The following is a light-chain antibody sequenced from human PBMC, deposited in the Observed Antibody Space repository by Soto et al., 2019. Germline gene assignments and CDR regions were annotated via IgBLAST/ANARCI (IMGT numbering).Light chain of an antibody. CDR1: SSNIGAGYD. Sequence: QLVLTQPPSVSGAPGQRVTISCTGSSSNIGAGYDVHWYQQLPGTAPKLLIYGNSHRPSGVPDRFSGSKSGTSASLAITGLQAEDEADYYCQSYDSSLSGVVFGGGTKLTVL. CDR3: QSYDSSLSGVV. J-gene: IGLJ2*01. V-gene: IGLV1-40*01. CDR2: GNS.